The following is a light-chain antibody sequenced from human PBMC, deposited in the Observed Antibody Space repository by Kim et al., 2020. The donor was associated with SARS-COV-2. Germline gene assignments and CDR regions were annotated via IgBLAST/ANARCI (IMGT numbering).Light chain of an antibody. J-gene: IGLJ1*01. CDR2: DVS. CDR3: SSYTSTFTYV. V-gene: IGLV2-14*01. Sequence: QSVLTQPASVSGSPGQSITISCTGTSSDVGGYNYVSWYQQYPGKAPKLMVYDVSKWPSGISNRFSGSKSGNTASLTISGLQAEDEADYYCSSYTSTFTYVFGTGTKVTVL. CDR1: SSDVGGYNY.